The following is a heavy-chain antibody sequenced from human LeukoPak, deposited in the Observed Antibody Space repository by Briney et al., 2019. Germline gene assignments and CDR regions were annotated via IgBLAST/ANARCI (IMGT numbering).Heavy chain of an antibody. CDR3: ARGYNWFDS. J-gene: IGHJ5*01. CDR1: GFTFSSYW. Sequence: GRSLRLSCAASGFTFSSYWMHWVRQAPGKGLVWVSRINTDGSSRSYADSVRGRFTISRDNDKNTVYLQMNSLRAEDTAVYYCARGYNWFDSWGQGTLVTVSS. V-gene: IGHV3-74*01. CDR2: INTDGSSR.